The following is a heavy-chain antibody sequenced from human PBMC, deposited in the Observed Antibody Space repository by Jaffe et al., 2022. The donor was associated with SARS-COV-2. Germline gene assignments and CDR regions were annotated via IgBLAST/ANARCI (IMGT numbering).Heavy chain of an antibody. D-gene: IGHD6-19*01. CDR3: AKELGGIAVDSPDAFDI. CDR1: GFTFSSYG. CDR2: ISYDGSNK. Sequence: QVQLVESGGGVVQPGRSLRLSCAASGFTFSSYGMHWVRQAPGKGLEWVAVISYDGSNKYYADSVKGRFTISRDNSKNTLYLQMNSLRAEDTAVYYCAKELGGIAVDSPDAFDIWGQGTMVTVSS. J-gene: IGHJ3*02. V-gene: IGHV3-30*18.